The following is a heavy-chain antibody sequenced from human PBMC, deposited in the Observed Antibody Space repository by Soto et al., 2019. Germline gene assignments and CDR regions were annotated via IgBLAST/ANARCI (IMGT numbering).Heavy chain of an antibody. J-gene: IGHJ2*01. CDR2: IWYDGSKK. V-gene: IGHV3-33*01. CDR1: GFTFTSYG. D-gene: IGHD3-22*01. CDR3: VRPTYYFDSSGSDWYFDL. Sequence: QVQLVESGGGVVQPGRSLRLSCAASGFTFTSYGIHWVRQAPGKGLEWVALIWYDGSKKYYADSVKGRFTISRDNSKNTLYLQMNGRRAEDTAVYCCVRPTYYFDSSGSDWYFDLWGRGTLVTVS.